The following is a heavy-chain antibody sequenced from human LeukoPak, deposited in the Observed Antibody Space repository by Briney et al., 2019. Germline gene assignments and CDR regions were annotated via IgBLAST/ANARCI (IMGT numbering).Heavy chain of an antibody. CDR3: ARTRRITMIVAGYYFDY. CDR2: IYYDGSA. CDR1: GGSITSSSHY. V-gene: IGHV4-39*01. J-gene: IGHJ4*02. Sequence: SETLSLTCSVSGGSITSSSHYWGWIRQPPGKGLQWIGLIYYDGSAYYNLSLKSRLTISIDTSKSQFSLQLSSVTAADTAVYYCARTRRITMIVAGYYFDYWGQGTLVTVSS. D-gene: IGHD3-22*01.